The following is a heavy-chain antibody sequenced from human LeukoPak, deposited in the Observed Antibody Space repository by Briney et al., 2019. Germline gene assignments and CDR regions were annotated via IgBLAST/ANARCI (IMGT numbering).Heavy chain of an antibody. CDR1: GFTFSSSA. CDR2: ISNNGGYT. V-gene: IGHV3-23*01. CDR3: AKQLGYCSDGSCYFPY. J-gene: IGHJ4*02. Sequence: GGSLRLSCAASGFTFSSSARSWVRQAPGKGLEWVSAISNNGGYTYYADSVQGRFTISRDNSKSTLCLQMNSLRAEDTAVYYCAKQLGYCSDGSCYFPYWGQGTLVTVSS. D-gene: IGHD2-15*01.